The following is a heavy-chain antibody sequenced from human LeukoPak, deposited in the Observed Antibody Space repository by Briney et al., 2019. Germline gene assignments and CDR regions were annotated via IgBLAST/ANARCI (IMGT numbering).Heavy chain of an antibody. D-gene: IGHD3-3*01. J-gene: IGHJ4*02. CDR2: ITSNGKSV. CDR3: ARLREIPVFGVVTKSTSYFDY. CDR1: GFTFSDYY. Sequence: GGSLRLSCAASGFTFSDYYMGWIRQAPGKGLEWVSYITSNGKSVYYAASVKGRFTISRDNAKNSLYLQMNSLRAEDTAVYYCARLREIPVFGVVTKSTSYFDYWGQGTLVTVSS. V-gene: IGHV3-11*04.